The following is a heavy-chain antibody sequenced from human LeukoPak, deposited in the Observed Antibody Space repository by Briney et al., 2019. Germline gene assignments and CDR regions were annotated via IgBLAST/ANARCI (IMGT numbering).Heavy chain of an antibody. CDR3: ARDRAYSAFDI. Sequence: PGGSLRLSCAASGFTFSRYWMHWVRQTPGRGLERVAIMNPDGGRTSYLDSVKGRFTISRDNAKNSLYLQMNSLSAEDTAVYYCARDRAYSAFDIWGLGTMVTVSS. D-gene: IGHD2-15*01. CDR1: GFTFSRYW. V-gene: IGHV3-7*04. CDR2: MNPDGGRT. J-gene: IGHJ3*02.